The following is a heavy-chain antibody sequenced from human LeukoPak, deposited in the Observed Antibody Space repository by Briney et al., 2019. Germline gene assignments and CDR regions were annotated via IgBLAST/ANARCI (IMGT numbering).Heavy chain of an antibody. J-gene: IGHJ3*02. CDR3: ARRYCTNGVCYGDRGVFDI. CDR1: VGSYSGYY. CDR2: IHHSGST. D-gene: IGHD2-8*01. Sequence: SETLSLTCAVYVGSYSGYYWSWIRQPPGKGLEWIGEIHHSGSTNYNPSLKSRVTISVDTSKNQFSLKLSSVTAADTAVYYCARRYCTNGVCYGDRGVFDIWGQGTMVTVSS. V-gene: IGHV4-34*01.